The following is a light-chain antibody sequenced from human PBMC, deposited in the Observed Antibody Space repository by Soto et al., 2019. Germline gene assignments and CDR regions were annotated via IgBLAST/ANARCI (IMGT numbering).Light chain of an antibody. V-gene: IGKV3-20*01. CDR1: QSVSSSY. Sequence: EIVLTQSPGTLSLSPGERATLSCRASQSVSSSYLAWYQQKPGQAPRFLIYGATTRASGIPDRFSGSGSGTDYTLTISRLEPEDFAVYYYQQYGSSPLTFGGGTKVEIK. CDR3: QQYGSSPLT. CDR2: GAT. J-gene: IGKJ4*01.